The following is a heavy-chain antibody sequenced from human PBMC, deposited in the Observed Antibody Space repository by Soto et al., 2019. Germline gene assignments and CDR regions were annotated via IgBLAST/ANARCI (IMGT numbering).Heavy chain of an antibody. CDR3: ARTLYSSSWYTGGTHPDY. J-gene: IGHJ4*02. Sequence: ASVKVSCKASGYTFTSYYMHWVRQAPGQGLEWMGMINPSGGSTSYAQKFQGRVTMTRDTSTSTVYMELSSLRSEDTAVYYCARTLYSSSWYTGGTHPDYWGQGTLVTVSS. CDR2: INPSGGST. D-gene: IGHD6-13*01. V-gene: IGHV1-46*01. CDR1: GYTFTSYY.